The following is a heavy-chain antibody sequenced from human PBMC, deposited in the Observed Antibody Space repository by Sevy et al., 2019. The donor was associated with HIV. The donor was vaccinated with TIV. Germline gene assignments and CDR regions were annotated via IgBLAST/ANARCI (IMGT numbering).Heavy chain of an antibody. Sequence: GGSLSLSCAASGFTFAKYSMSWVRQVPGKGLEWVSTFSFGCGRINYADSVKGRFTISRDDSKNTLFLQMNSLRAEDTATYFCAREGCTQPHDYWGQGTLVTVSS. CDR3: AREGCTQPHDY. CDR1: GFTFAKYS. CDR2: FSFGCGRI. J-gene: IGHJ4*02. V-gene: IGHV3-23*01. D-gene: IGHD2-8*01.